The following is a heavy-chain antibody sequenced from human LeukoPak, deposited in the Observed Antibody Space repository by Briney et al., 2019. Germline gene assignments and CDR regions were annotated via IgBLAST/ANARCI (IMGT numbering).Heavy chain of an antibody. CDR3: AKVEYYDFWSGYEDAFDI. D-gene: IGHD3-3*01. CDR1: GFTFSSYG. CDR2: IRYDGSNK. J-gene: IGHJ3*02. V-gene: IGHV3-30*02. Sequence: GGSLRLSCAASGFTFSSYGMHWVRQAPGKGLEWVAFIRYDGSNKYYADSVKGRFTISRDNPKNTLYLQMNSLRAEDTAVYYCAKVEYYDFWSGYEDAFDIWGQGTMVTVSS.